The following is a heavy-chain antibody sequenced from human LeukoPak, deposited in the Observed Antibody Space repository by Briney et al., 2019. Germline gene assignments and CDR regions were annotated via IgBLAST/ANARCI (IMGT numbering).Heavy chain of an antibody. CDR2: IYHRGST. CDR3: ARLDSGYGKYYFDY. D-gene: IGHD5-12*01. CDR1: GGSISSDNY. Sequence: SETLSLTCAVSGGSISSDNYWSWIRQPPGKGLEWIGYIYHRGSTNYNSSLKSRVSISVDTSKNQFYLKLTSVTAADTAVYYCARLDSGYGKYYFDYWGQGTLVTVSS. J-gene: IGHJ4*02. V-gene: IGHV4-59*08.